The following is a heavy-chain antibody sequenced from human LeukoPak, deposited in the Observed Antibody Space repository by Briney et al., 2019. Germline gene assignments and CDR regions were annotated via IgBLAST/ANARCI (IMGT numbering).Heavy chain of an antibody. Sequence: GGSPRLSCAASGFTFSSYGMHWVRQAPGKGLEWVAVIWYDGSNKYYADSVKGRFTISRDNSKNTLYLQMNSLRAEDTAVYYCARAFRRYDILTGYSYWGQGTLVTVSS. D-gene: IGHD3-9*01. CDR1: GFTFSSYG. CDR2: IWYDGSNK. V-gene: IGHV3-33*01. CDR3: ARAFRRYDILTGYSY. J-gene: IGHJ4*02.